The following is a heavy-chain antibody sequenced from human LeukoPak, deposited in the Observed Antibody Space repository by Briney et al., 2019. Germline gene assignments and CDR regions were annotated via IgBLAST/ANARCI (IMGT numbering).Heavy chain of an antibody. Sequence: GSLRLSCAASGFTFSSYAMHWVRQAPGKGLEWVSYISSSGSTIYYADSVKGRFTISRDNAKNSLYLQMNSLRAEDTAVYYCARDGFRIAFDYWGQGTLVTVSS. CDR3: ARDGFRIAFDY. V-gene: IGHV3-48*03. D-gene: IGHD2-15*01. CDR2: ISSSGSTI. J-gene: IGHJ4*02. CDR1: GFTFSSYA.